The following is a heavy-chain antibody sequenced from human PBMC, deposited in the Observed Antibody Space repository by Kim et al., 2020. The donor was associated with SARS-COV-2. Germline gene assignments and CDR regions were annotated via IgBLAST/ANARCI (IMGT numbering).Heavy chain of an antibody. J-gene: IGHJ2*01. CDR1: RLTFSSSA. Sequence: GGSLRLSCVASRLTFSSSAMTWVRQAPGKGLEWVSTIFGSGHGTYYADSVKGRFVVSRDNSKNTLYLQMNNLRADDTAIYYCAKNVHITSVTFLWYFDLWGRGTSVTVSS. V-gene: IGHV3-23*01. D-gene: IGHD2-2*01. CDR3: AKNVHITSVTFLWYFDL. CDR2: IFGSGHGT.